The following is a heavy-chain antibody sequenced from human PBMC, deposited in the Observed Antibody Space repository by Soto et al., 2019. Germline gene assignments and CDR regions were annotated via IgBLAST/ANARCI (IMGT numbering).Heavy chain of an antibody. CDR2: IYYSWRT. CDR3: AGGYGGNAPPYFDY. J-gene: IGHJ2*01. V-gene: IGHV4-30-4*01. D-gene: IGHD2-15*01. Sequence: QVQLQESGPGLVKPSQTLSLTCTVSGGSISSGDYYWSWIRQPPGKGLEWIGYIYYSWRTYYNPSLVSRVSITVDTSKNQSSLKLISVTAADTAVDYCAGGYGGNAPPYFDYWGRGTLVTVSS. CDR1: GGSISSGDYY.